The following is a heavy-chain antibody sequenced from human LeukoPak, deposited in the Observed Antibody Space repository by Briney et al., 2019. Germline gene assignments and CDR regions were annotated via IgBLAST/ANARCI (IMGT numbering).Heavy chain of an antibody. J-gene: IGHJ5*02. Sequence: SETLSLTCTVSGGSISSSSYYWVWIRQPPGKGLEWIGSISYSGSTYYNPSLKSRVTISVDTSKNQFSLKLSSVTAADTAVYYCASLNAAYYSDSSGKPRGWFDPWGQGTLVTVSS. CDR2: ISYSGST. D-gene: IGHD3-22*01. V-gene: IGHV4-39*01. CDR3: ASLNAAYYSDSSGKPRGWFDP. CDR1: GGSISSSSYY.